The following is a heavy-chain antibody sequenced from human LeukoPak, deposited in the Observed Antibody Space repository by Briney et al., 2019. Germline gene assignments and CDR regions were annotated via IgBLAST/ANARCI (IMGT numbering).Heavy chain of an antibody. Sequence: ASVKVSCKVSGYSLTDLNIQWVRQAPGKGLECMGGFDPEQAKTVYAEKFQGRVTMTEDPSTDTAYMELSSLRSEDTAVYFCATRSGDFWSGYGNWGQGTLVTVSS. CDR1: GYSLTDLN. CDR3: ATRSGDFWSGYGN. J-gene: IGHJ4*02. CDR2: FDPEQAKT. V-gene: IGHV1-24*01. D-gene: IGHD3-3*01.